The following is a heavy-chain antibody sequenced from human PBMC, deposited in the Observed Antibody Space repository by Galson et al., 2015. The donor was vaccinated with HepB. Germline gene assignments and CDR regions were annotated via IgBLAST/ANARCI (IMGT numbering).Heavy chain of an antibody. CDR3: ARGYDVLTAGMDS. Sequence: SLRLSCAASGFTFRRYDMNWVRQAPGKGLEWVASISSSSISIHYGDSVRGRFTISRDNARDYLILQMDSLRVDDTAIYYCARGYDVLTAGMDSWGPGTVVTVSS. CDR1: GFTFRRYD. CDR2: ISSSSISI. D-gene: IGHD3-9*01. V-gene: IGHV3-21*06. J-gene: IGHJ4*02.